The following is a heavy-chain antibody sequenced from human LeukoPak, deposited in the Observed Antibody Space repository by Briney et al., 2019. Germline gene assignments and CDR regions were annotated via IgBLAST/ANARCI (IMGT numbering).Heavy chain of an antibody. V-gene: IGHV1-24*01. CDR3: ATWLSVAGPRAIDY. CDR2: FDPEDGET. J-gene: IGHJ4*02. Sequence: ASVKVSCKVSGYTLTELSMHWVRQAPGKGLEWMGGFDPEDGETIYAQKFQGRVTMTEDTSTDTAYMELSRLRSEDTAVYYCATWLSVAGPRAIDYWGQGTLVTVSS. CDR1: GYTLTELS. D-gene: IGHD6-19*01.